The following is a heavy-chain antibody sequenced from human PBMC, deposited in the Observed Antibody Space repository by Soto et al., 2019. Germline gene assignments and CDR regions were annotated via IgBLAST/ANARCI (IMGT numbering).Heavy chain of an antibody. Sequence: GESLKISCRTSGYKFTSYWIAWVRQMPGKGLEWMGIIFPSDSDTRYSPSFQGQVTISADRSTSTVFLQWASLKASDTAVYFCARKDKSGYLNWFVPCGQGLLVTVS. J-gene: IGHJ5*02. D-gene: IGHD3-22*01. CDR3: ARKDKSGYLNWFVP. CDR2: IFPSDSDT. CDR1: GYKFTSYW. V-gene: IGHV5-51*01.